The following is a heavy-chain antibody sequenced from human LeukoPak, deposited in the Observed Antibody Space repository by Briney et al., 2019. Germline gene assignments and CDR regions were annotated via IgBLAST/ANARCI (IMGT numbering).Heavy chain of an antibody. CDR2: ISDDETYK. J-gene: IGHJ6*03. Sequence: SGGSLRLSCAASGFTFNSYSMHWVRQAPGKGLEWVTAISDDETYKFYADSVKGRFTISRDNSKNTLYLQMNSLRAEDTAIYYCARDPYNGNYGDSYYYYMDVWGKGTTVTISS. D-gene: IGHD1-26*01. CDR1: GFTFNSYS. CDR3: ARDPYNGNYGDSYYYYMDV. V-gene: IGHV3-30-3*01.